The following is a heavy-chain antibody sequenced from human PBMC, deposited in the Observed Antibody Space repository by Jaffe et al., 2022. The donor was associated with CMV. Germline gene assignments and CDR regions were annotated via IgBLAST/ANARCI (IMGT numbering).Heavy chain of an antibody. CDR3: ARGRDYYDSSGYYSHFDY. Sequence: QVQLQESGPGLVKPSETLSLTCTVSGGSISSYYWSWIRQPPGKGLEWIGYIYYSGSTNYNPSLKSRVTISVDTSKNQFSLKLSSVTAADTAVYYCARGRDYYDSSGYYSHFDYWGQGTLVTVSS. CDR2: IYYSGST. CDR1: GGSISSYY. V-gene: IGHV4-59*01. J-gene: IGHJ4*02. D-gene: IGHD3-22*01.